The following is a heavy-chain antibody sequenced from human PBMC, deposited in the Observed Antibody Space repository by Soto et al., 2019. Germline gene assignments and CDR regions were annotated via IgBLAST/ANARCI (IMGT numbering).Heavy chain of an antibody. D-gene: IGHD6-6*01. CDR1: GYTFTSYG. J-gene: IGHJ5*02. CDR3: ARHSVIAARPLVWFDP. V-gene: IGHV1-18*01. Sequence: GASVKVSCKASGYTFTSYGISWVRQAPGQGLEWMGWISAYNGNTNYAQKLQGRVTMTTDTSTSTAYMELRSLRSDDTAVYYCARHSVIAARPLVWFDPWGQGTLVTVSS. CDR2: ISAYNGNT.